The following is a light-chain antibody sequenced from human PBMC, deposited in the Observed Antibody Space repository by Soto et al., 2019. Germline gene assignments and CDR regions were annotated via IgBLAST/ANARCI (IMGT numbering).Light chain of an antibody. CDR3: QQYHNWPRT. CDR1: QSVSSN. V-gene: IGKV3-15*01. J-gene: IGKJ1*01. CDR2: GAY. Sequence: EIVMTQSPATLSVSPGERATLSCRASQSVSSNLAWYQQKPGQPPRLLIYGAYTTATGIPARFSGSGSGTEFTLTISSLQSEDFAVYYCQQYHNWPRTFGQGTKVDIK.